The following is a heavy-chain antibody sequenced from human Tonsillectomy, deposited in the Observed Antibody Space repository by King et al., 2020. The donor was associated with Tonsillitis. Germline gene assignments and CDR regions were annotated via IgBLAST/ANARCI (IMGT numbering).Heavy chain of an antibody. CDR3: ARDSSGDY. CDR2: ITSNGGST. V-gene: IGHV3-64*01. D-gene: IGHD3-22*01. Sequence: VQLVESGGGLVQPGGSLRLSCAASGFTFSSYAMHWVRQAPGRELDYVSAITSNGGSTYYANSVKGRFTISRDNSKNTLYLQMGSLRPEDMAMYYCARDSSGDYWGQGTLVTVSS. J-gene: IGHJ4*02. CDR1: GFTFSSYA.